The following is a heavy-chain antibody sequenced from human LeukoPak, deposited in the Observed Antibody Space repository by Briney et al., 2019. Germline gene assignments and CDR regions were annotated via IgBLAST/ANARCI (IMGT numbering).Heavy chain of an antibody. Sequence: PGGSRTLSCAASGFTFSSYWMRCVRQAPGKGLEWVANINQGGRETYYVDSVKGRFTISRDNAKNSLYLQMNSLRAEDTAVYYCARAGYDCALDYWGQGTLVTVSS. V-gene: IGHV3-7*03. J-gene: IGHJ4*02. CDR2: INQGGRET. D-gene: IGHD5-12*01. CDR1: GFTFSSYW. CDR3: ARAGYDCALDY.